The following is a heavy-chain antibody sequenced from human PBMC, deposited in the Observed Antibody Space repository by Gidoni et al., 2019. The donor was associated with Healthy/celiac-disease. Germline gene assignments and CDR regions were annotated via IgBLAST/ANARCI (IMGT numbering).Heavy chain of an antibody. D-gene: IGHD3-22*01. V-gene: IGHV4-31*03. CDR3: AREDRGVVVIGSDAFDI. J-gene: IGHJ3*02. Sequence: QVQLQESGPGLVKPSQTLSLTCTVSGCSITSVGYYWSWIRQHPGKGLEWIGYIYYSGRTYYNPSRKSRVTISVDTSKNQFSLKLSSVTAADTAVYYCAREDRGVVVIGSDAFDIWGQGTMVTVSS. CDR2: IYYSGRT. CDR1: GCSITSVGYY.